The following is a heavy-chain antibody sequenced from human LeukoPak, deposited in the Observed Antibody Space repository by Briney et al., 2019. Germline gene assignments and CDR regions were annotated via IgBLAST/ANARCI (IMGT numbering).Heavy chain of an antibody. J-gene: IGHJ3*02. CDR1: GGSISSGSYY. Sequence: SQTLSLTCTVSGGSISSGSYYWSWIRQPAGKGLEWIGRIYTSGSTNYNPSLKSRVTISVDTSKNQFSLKLSSVTAADTAVYYCASLGPYDYVWGSYRPGAFDIWGQGTMVTVSS. CDR3: ASLGPYDYVWGSYRPGAFDI. V-gene: IGHV4-61*02. D-gene: IGHD3-16*02. CDR2: IYTSGST.